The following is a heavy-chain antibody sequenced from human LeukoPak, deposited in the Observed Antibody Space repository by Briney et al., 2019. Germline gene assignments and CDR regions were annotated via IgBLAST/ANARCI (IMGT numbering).Heavy chain of an antibody. Sequence: PGGSLRLSCAASGFTFSSYAMSWVRQAPGKGLEWVSAISGSGGSTYYADSVKGRSTISRDNSKNTLYLQMNSLRAEDTAVYYCAKDVPSRGIYDYVWGSYRQTLFDYWGQGTLVTVSS. CDR1: GFTFSSYA. D-gene: IGHD3-16*02. CDR2: ISGSGGST. CDR3: AKDVPSRGIYDYVWGSYRQTLFDY. V-gene: IGHV3-23*01. J-gene: IGHJ4*02.